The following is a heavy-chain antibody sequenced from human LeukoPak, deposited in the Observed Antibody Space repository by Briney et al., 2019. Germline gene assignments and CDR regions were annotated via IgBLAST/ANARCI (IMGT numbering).Heavy chain of an antibody. V-gene: IGHV3-30*02. Sequence: GGSLRLSCAASGFTFSSYGMHWVRQAPGKGLEWVAFIRYDGSNKYYADSVKGRFTISRDNSKNTLYLQMNSLRAEDTAVYYCARKLSTAVAGYNWIDLWGQGTLVTVSS. D-gene: IGHD6-13*01. CDR3: ARKLSTAVAGYNWIDL. J-gene: IGHJ5*02. CDR2: IRYDGSNK. CDR1: GFTFSSYG.